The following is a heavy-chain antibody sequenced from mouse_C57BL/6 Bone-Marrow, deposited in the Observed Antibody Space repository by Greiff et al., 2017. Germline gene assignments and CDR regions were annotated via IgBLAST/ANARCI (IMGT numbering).Heavy chain of an antibody. CDR1: GYSITSGYD. CDR2: ISYSGST. J-gene: IGHJ4*01. D-gene: IGHD2-3*01. V-gene: IGHV3-1*01. Sequence: EVKLMESGPGMVKPSQSLSLTCTVTGYSITSGYDWHWIRHFPGNKLEWMGYISYSGSTNYNPSLKSRISITHDTSKNHFFLKLNSVTAEDTATYYCARGLGLIYDGYYKAMDYWGQGTSVPVSS. CDR3: ARGLGLIYDGYYKAMDY.